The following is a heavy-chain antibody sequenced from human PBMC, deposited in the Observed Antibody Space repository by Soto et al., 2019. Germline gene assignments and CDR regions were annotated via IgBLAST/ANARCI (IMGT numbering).Heavy chain of an antibody. D-gene: IGHD4-4*01. Sequence: GGSLRLSCAVSGIIFSSYWTHWVRQAPGKGLEWVSSISSSGYIYYADSVKGRFAISRDNAKNSLFLQMTSLRVEDTAVYYCARGADYSNSNFDYWGQGTLVNVSS. CDR2: ISSSGYI. CDR3: ARGADYSNSNFDY. CDR1: GIIFSSYW. V-gene: IGHV3-21*01. J-gene: IGHJ4*02.